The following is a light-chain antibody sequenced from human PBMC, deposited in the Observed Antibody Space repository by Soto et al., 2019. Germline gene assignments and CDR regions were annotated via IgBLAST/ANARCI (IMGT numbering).Light chain of an antibody. V-gene: IGKV3-15*01. CDR2: GAS. J-gene: IGKJ1*01. CDR1: QSVSRH. Sequence: EIVLTHSPAPLSLSPGERATLSCRASQSVSRHLAWYQQEPGQAPRLLIYGASTRATGIPARFSGSGSGTEFTLSIGSLQSEDFAVYYCQQNNDWPPTFGQGTKVDIK. CDR3: QQNNDWPPT.